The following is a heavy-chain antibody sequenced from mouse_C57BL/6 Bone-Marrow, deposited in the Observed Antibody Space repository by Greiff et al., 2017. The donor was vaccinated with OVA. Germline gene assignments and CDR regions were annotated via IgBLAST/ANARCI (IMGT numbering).Heavy chain of an antibody. CDR3: ARLGNSYWYFDV. J-gene: IGHJ1*03. D-gene: IGHD2-1*01. Sequence: EVKVVESGGGLVKPGGSLKLSCAASGFTFSDYGMHWVSQAPEKGLEWVAYISSGSSTIYYADTVKGRFTISRDNAKNTLFLQMTSLRSEDTAMYYCARLGNSYWYFDVWGTGTTVTVSS. CDR2: ISSGSSTI. V-gene: IGHV5-17*01. CDR1: GFTFSDYG.